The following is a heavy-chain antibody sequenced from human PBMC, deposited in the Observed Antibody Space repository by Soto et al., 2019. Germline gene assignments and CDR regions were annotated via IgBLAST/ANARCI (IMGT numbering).Heavy chain of an antibody. CDR3: VSAGSGSNLDY. CDR2: IDPSDSYT. V-gene: IGHV5-10-1*01. CDR1: GYSFTSYW. J-gene: IGHJ4*02. Sequence: GESLKISCKGSGYSFTSYWISWVRQMPGKGLEWMGRIDPSDSYTNYSPSFQGHVTISADKSISTAYLQWSSLEASDTAMYYCVSAGSGSNLDYWGQGTLVTVSS. D-gene: IGHD6-19*01.